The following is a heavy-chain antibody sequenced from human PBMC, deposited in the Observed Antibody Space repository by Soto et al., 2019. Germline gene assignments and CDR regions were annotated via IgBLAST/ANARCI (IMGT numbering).Heavy chain of an antibody. CDR3: ARDQGGPFDY. Sequence: LSLTCTVSGGSFSTYYWSWIRQPPGKGLEWIGYIYYSGSTNSNPSLKSRVTLSVDTSKNQFSLKLSSVTAADTAVYYCARDQGGPFDYWGQGTLVTVSS. V-gene: IGHV4-59*01. D-gene: IGHD2-15*01. J-gene: IGHJ4*02. CDR2: IYYSGST. CDR1: GGSFSTYY.